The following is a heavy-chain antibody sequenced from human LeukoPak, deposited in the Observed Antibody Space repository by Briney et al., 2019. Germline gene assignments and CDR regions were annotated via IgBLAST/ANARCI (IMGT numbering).Heavy chain of an antibody. Sequence: PGGSLRLSCAASGFTFSSYGMHWVRQAPGKGLEWVAVISYDGSNKYYADSVKGRFTISRDNSKNTLYLQMNSLRAEDTAVYYCAKDRDIVVVPAAPSYWYFDLWGRGTLVTVSS. CDR3: AKDRDIVVVPAAPSYWYFDL. V-gene: IGHV3-30*18. D-gene: IGHD2-2*01. J-gene: IGHJ2*01. CDR2: ISYDGSNK. CDR1: GFTFSSYG.